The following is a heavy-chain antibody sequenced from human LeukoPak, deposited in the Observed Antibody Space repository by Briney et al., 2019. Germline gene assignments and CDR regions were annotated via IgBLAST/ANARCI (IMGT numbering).Heavy chain of an antibody. Sequence: ASVKVSCKASGYTFTGYYMHWVRQAPGQGLERMGWINPNSGGTNYAQKFQGRVTMTRDTSISTAYMELSRLRSDDTAVYYCAREGRRYYDSSGYPDYWGQGTLVTVSS. CDR2: INPNSGGT. V-gene: IGHV1-2*02. CDR3: AREGRRYYDSSGYPDY. J-gene: IGHJ4*02. CDR1: GYTFTGYY. D-gene: IGHD3-22*01.